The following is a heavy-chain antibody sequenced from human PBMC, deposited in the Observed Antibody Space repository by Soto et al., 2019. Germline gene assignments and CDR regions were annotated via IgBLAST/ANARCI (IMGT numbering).Heavy chain of an antibody. J-gene: IGHJ3*02. Sequence: ASVKVSCKASGYTLTSYGISWVRQAPGQGLGWMGWISVYKGKTNYPQKLQGRVTMTTDTSTSQAYRELRSLGSEDRAGYYVGRGGRYYDEVIHGAFDIWGQGTMVTVSS. CDR3: GRGGRYYDEVIHGAFDI. V-gene: IGHV1-18*01. CDR1: GYTLTSYG. D-gene: IGHD1-26*01. CDR2: ISVYKGKT.